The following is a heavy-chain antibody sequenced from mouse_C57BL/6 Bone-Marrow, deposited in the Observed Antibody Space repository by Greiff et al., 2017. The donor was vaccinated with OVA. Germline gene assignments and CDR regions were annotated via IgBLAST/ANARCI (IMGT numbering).Heavy chain of an antibody. V-gene: IGHV5-6*01. CDR3: ARLLYYDYDWFAY. D-gene: IGHD2-4*01. Sequence: EVQGVESGGDLVKPGGSLKLSCAASGFTFSSYGMSWVRQTPDKRLEWVATISSGGSYTYYPDSVKGRFTISRDNAKNTLYLQMSSLKSEDTAMYYCARLLYYDYDWFAYWGQGTLVTVSA. CDR1: GFTFSSYG. CDR2: ISSGGSYT. J-gene: IGHJ3*01.